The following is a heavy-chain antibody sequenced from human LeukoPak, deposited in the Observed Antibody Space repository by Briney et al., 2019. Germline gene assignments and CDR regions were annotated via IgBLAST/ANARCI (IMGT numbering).Heavy chain of an antibody. CDR3: ARRDVDTAMVG. CDR1: GGSIGSYY. V-gene: IGHV4-59*01. D-gene: IGHD5-18*01. J-gene: IGHJ4*02. CDR2: IYYSGST. Sequence: SETLSLTXTVSGGSIGSYYWSWIRQTPGKGLEWIGYIYYSGSTNYNPSLKSRVTISVDTSKNQFSLELSSVTAADTAVYYCARRDVDTAMVGWGQGTLVTVSS.